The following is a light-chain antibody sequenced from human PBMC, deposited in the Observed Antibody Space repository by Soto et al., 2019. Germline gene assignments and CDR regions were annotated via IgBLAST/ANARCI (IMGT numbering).Light chain of an antibody. V-gene: IGLV2-8*01. J-gene: IGLJ1*01. Sequence: QSALTQPPSASGFPGQSVTISCTGTGSDVGYYDYVSWYQQHPGKAPKLVIYEVTKRPSGVPDRVSASKSGNTASLTVSGYRAEDESYYYCKSYAGRNKFLFRSQTKLT. CDR2: EVT. CDR3: KSYAGRNKFL. CDR1: GSDVGYYDY.